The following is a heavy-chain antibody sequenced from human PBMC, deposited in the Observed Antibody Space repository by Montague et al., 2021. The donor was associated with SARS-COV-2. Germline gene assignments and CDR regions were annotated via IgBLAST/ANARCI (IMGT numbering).Heavy chain of an antibody. D-gene: IGHD4-17*01. CDR3: VRDTGSAQAGFDA. V-gene: IGHV6-1*01. CDR2: TNYRSKWTS. Sequence: CAISGDSVWSNTAAWNWIRRSPSGVLEWLGRTNYRSKWTSDYATSVEGRISIDPDTSKNQFFLHLRSVTPEDTGVYYCVRDTGSAQAGFDAWGQGTLVTVSS. J-gene: IGHJ4*02. CDR1: GDSVWSNTAA.